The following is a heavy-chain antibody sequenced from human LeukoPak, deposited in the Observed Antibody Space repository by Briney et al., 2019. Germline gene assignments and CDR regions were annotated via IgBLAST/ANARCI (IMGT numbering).Heavy chain of an antibody. J-gene: IGHJ4*02. Sequence: GSLRLSCAASEFTFSTYGMHWVRQAPGKGLEWVSFIRYDGSNRYYADSVKGRFTISRDNSKNTLYLHVNSLRAEDTAVYYCATSSIAVADYFDYWGQGTLVTVSS. CDR2: IRYDGSNR. CDR1: EFTFSTYG. V-gene: IGHV3-30*02. D-gene: IGHD6-19*01. CDR3: ATSSIAVADYFDY.